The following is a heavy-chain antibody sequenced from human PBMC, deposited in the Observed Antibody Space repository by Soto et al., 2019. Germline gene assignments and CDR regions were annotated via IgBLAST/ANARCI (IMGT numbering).Heavy chain of an antibody. D-gene: IGHD3-22*01. J-gene: IGHJ3*02. V-gene: IGHV4-59*01. CDR3: ATGGTYYYDSSGYYYRSDAFDI. CDR2: IYYSGST. CDR1: GGSISSYY. Sequence: QVQLQESGPGLVKPSETLSLTCTVSGGSISSYYWSWIRQPPGKGLEWIGYIYYSGSTNYNPSLKSRVTISVDTSKNQFSLKLSSVTDADTDVYYCATGGTYYYDSSGYYYRSDAFDIWGQGTMVTVSS.